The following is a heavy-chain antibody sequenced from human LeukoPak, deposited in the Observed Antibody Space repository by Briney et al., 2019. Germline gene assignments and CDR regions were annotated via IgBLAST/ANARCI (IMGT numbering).Heavy chain of an antibody. D-gene: IGHD3-10*01. V-gene: IGHV4-59*11. Sequence: PSETLSLTCIVSDGSITSHYWSWIRRPPGKGLEWVGFIHYSGSSNYNPSLKSRVTISIDTSKNQFSLKLNSVTAADTAVYYCARGTIGSYTYWGQGTLVTVSS. CDR3: ARGTIGSYTY. J-gene: IGHJ4*02. CDR2: IHYSGSS. CDR1: DGSITSHY.